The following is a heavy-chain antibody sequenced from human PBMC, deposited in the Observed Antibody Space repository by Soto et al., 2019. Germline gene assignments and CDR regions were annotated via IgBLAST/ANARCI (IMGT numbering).Heavy chain of an antibody. CDR2: ISYDGSNK. V-gene: IGHV3-30*18. CDR1: GFTFGSYG. CDR3: AKDWSSSSYYYYYYMDV. D-gene: IGHD6-6*01. Sequence: QVQLVESGGGVVQPGRSLRLSCAASGFTFGSYGMHWVRQAPGKGLEWVAVISYDGSNKYYADSVKGRFTISRDNSKNTLYLQMNSLRAEDTAVYYCAKDWSSSSYYYYYYMDVWGKGTTVTVSS. J-gene: IGHJ6*03.